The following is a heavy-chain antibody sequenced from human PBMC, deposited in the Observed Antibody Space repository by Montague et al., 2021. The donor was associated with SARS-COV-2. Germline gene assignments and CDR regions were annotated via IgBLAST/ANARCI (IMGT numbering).Heavy chain of an antibody. CDR3: ARPVSYYDILSSSTNWFDP. Sequence: SETLSLTCAVYGGSLSGFYWGWIRQPPGKGLEWIGSIYYSGSTYYNPSLKSRVTISVDTSKNQFSLKLSSVTAADTAVYYCARPVSYYDILSSSTNWFDPWGQGTLVTVSS. CDR2: IYYSGST. D-gene: IGHD3-9*01. V-gene: IGHV4-39*01. CDR1: GGSLSGFY. J-gene: IGHJ5*02.